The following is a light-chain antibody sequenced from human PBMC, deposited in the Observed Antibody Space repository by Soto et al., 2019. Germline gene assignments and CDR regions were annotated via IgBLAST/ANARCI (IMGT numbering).Light chain of an antibody. CDR2: LNSDGSH. Sequence: QLVLTRSPSASASLGASVKLTCTLSSGHSSYAIAWHQQQPEKGPRYLMKLNSDGSHSKGDGIPDRFSGSSSGAERYLTISSLQSEDEADYYCQTWGTGIHVFGGGTQLTVL. CDR1: SGHSSYA. CDR3: QTWGTGIHV. J-gene: IGLJ7*01. V-gene: IGLV4-69*01.